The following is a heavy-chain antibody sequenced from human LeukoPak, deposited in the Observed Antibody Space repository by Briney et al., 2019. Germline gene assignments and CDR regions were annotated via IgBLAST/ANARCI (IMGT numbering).Heavy chain of an antibody. CDR3: ARPLGWNRRWYFYL. D-gene: IGHD7-27*01. V-gene: IGHV3-21*01. CDR2: ISSSGSYI. CDR1: GSTFSNYG. Sequence: GGTLRLSCAASGSTFSNYGMNWVRHAPGKGLEWVSSISSSGSYIYYADSMKGRFTISRDNAKNSLYLQMDSLRAAETAVYYSARPLGWNRRWYFYLWGRGAPVTVSS. J-gene: IGHJ2*01.